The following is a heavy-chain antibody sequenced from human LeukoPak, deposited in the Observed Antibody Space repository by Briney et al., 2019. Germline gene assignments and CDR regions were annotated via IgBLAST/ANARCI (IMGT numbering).Heavy chain of an antibody. CDR2: FSWNSVTI. V-gene: IGHV3-9*01. Sequence: GGSLRLSCAASGFTFSSYAMSWVRQAPGKGLEWVSGFSWNSVTIGYADSVKGRFTIFRDNAKNSLYLQMNSLRAEDTALYYCAKGAYVDTAMAHFDYWGQGTLVTVSS. D-gene: IGHD5-18*01. CDR1: GFTFSSYA. J-gene: IGHJ4*02. CDR3: AKGAYVDTAMAHFDY.